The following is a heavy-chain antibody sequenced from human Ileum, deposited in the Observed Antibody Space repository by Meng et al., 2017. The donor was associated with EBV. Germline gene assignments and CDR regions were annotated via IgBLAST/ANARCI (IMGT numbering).Heavy chain of an antibody. D-gene: IGHD5-24*01. J-gene: IGHJ4*02. V-gene: IGHV3-74*01. CDR3: ATVRDGYPRLFDY. Sequence: EVHLVGSGGGLVAPGVSMSLSCAASGFTFSDYWMHGVRPAPGKGLVWVSHITSDGSSTNYADSVKGRFTISRDNAKNTLYLQMNSLRAEDAAVYYCATVRDGYPRLFDYWGQGTLVTVSS. CDR1: GFTFSDYW. CDR2: ITSDGSST.